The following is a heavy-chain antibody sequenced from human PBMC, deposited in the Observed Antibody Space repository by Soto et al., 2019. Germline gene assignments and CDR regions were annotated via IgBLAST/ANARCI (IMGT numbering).Heavy chain of an antibody. Sequence: QVQLVESGGGVVQPGRSLKLSCAASGFTFSNYAIHWVRQAPGKGLEWVAVIASDGKDKRYADSVKGRFTISRDNSKNTVYLQMNSLRGEDTAVYYCAKDGAIAAADYFFDYWGQESLVTVSS. CDR1: GFTFSNYA. J-gene: IGHJ4*02. D-gene: IGHD6-13*01. CDR3: AKDGAIAAADYFFDY. V-gene: IGHV3-30*18. CDR2: IASDGKDK.